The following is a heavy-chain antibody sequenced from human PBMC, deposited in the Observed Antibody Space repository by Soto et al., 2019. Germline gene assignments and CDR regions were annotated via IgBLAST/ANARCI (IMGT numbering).Heavy chain of an antibody. V-gene: IGHV5-10-1*01. CDR3: ARRPGGITGNYYGMDV. CDR1: GYSFTIYW. D-gene: IGHD1-20*01. Sequence: GESLEISCNGSGYSFTIYWIRWVRQMPGKGLEWMGRIDPSDSYTNYSPSFQGHVTISADKSISTAYLQWSSLKASDTAMYYCARRPGGITGNYYGMDVWGQGTTVTVSS. J-gene: IGHJ6*02. CDR2: IDPSDSYT.